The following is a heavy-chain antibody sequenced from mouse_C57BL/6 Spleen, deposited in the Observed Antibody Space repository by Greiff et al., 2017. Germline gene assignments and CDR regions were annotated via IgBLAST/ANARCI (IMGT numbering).Heavy chain of an antibody. J-gene: IGHJ2*01. CDR3: ARERDGYYPFDY. D-gene: IGHD2-3*01. CDR2: IDPSDSYT. Sequence: VQLQQSGAELVRPGTSVKLSCKASGYTFTSYWMHWVKQRPGQGLEWIGVIDPSDSYTNYNQKFKGKATLTVDTSSSTAYMQLSSLTSEDSAVYYCARERDGYYPFDYWGQGTTLTVSS. CDR1: GYTFTSYW. V-gene: IGHV1-59*01.